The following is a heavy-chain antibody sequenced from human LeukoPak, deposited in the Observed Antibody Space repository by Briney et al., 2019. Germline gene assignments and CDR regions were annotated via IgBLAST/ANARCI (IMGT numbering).Heavy chain of an antibody. V-gene: IGHV1-2*02. CDR3: ARGNPTYYYDSSDPADY. CDR2: INPNSGGT. Sequence: ASVKVSCKASGYTFTDYYMHWVRQAPGQGLEWMGWINPNSGGTNYTQKFQGRVTMTRDTSISTAYMELSRLRSDDTAVYYCARGNPTYYYDSSDPADYWGQGTLITVSS. D-gene: IGHD3-22*01. CDR1: GYTFTDYY. J-gene: IGHJ4*02.